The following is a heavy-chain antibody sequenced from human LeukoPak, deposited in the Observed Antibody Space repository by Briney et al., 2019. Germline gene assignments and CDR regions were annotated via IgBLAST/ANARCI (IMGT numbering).Heavy chain of an antibody. Sequence: SYTQSLTCAVYGGCFSGHYWRRIRQPPGMGLEWIGEVSHSGSTNYNPSLKSRVTISVDMSTNQFSLKLTSVTAADTAVYYCATRTYYYDNPALSHDYWGQGTLVTVSS. D-gene: IGHD3-22*01. CDR2: VSHSGST. V-gene: IGHV4-34*01. CDR3: ATRTYYYDNPALSHDY. CDR1: GGCFSGHY. J-gene: IGHJ4*02.